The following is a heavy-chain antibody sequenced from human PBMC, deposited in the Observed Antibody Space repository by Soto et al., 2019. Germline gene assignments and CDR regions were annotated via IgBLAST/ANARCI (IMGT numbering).Heavy chain of an antibody. Sequence: VQLRESGPGLVKPSGTLSLTCAVSGGSISSSNWWSWVRQSPEKGREWIGEIYHSGSTNYNPSLKSRVTISVDKSKNQSSLMLTSLTAADTAVSYCVYLPKKSSINDNYYYYAMDVWGQGTTVTFSS. V-gene: IGHV4-4*02. J-gene: IGHJ6*02. CDR1: GGSISSSNW. CDR3: VYLPKKSSINDNYYYYAMDV. D-gene: IGHD1-1*01. CDR2: IYHSGST.